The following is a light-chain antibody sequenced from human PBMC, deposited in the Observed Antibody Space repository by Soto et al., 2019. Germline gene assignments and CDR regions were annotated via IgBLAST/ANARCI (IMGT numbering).Light chain of an antibody. CDR1: QSVSSN. J-gene: IGKJ1*01. Sequence: ELVMTQSPATLSVNPGERATLSCRASQSVSSNLAWYQQKPGQAPRLLIYGASTRATGIPARFSGSGSGTEFTLTISSLQSEDFAVYYCQQYNNRPQTFGQGTKV. CDR2: GAS. V-gene: IGKV3-15*01. CDR3: QQYNNRPQT.